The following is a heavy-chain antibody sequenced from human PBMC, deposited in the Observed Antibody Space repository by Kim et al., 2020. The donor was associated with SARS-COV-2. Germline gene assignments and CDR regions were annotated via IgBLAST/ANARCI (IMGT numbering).Heavy chain of an antibody. CDR1: GFTFGDYG. Sequence: GGSLRLSCRTSGFTFGDYGVSWVRQAPGKGLEWIAFIRKKAYGGTTEYAASVKGRFFISRDDYNSIAYLQMNSLKIDDSGVYYCTRAPGSASYWGQGTRVTVSS. V-gene: IGHV3-49*04. CDR3: TRAPGSASY. D-gene: IGHD5-18*01. J-gene: IGHJ4*02. CDR2: IRKKAYGGTT.